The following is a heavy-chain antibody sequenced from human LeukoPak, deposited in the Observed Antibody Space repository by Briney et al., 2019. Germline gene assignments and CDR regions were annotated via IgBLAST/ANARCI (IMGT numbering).Heavy chain of an antibody. CDR2: ISSSSSYI. V-gene: IGHV3-21*01. J-gene: IGHJ4*02. Sequence: GGSLRLSCAASGFTFSSYSMNWVRQAPGKGLEWVSSISSSSSYICYADSVKARFTISRDNAKNSLYLQMNSLRAEDTAVYYCARGHRATGYWGQGTLVTVSS. CDR3: ARGHRATGY. CDR1: GFTFSSYS.